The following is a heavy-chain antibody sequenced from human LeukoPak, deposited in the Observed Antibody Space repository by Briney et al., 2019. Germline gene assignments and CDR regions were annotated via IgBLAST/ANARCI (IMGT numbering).Heavy chain of an antibody. CDR3: ARDGDDILTGYYFDY. D-gene: IGHD3-9*01. J-gene: IGHJ4*02. Sequence: PGGSLRLSCAASGFTFSSYAMSWVRQAPGKGLEWVSAISGSGGSTYYADSVKGRFTISRDNSKNTLYLQMNSLRAEDTAVYYCARDGDDILTGYYFDYWGQGTLVTVSS. CDR1: GFTFSSYA. CDR2: ISGSGGST. V-gene: IGHV3-23*01.